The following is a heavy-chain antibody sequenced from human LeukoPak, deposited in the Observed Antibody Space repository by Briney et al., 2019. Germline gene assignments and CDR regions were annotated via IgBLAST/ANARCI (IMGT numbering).Heavy chain of an antibody. CDR3: AKVGTTAYDFWSGYYTPPFYYYGMDV. V-gene: IGHV3-23*01. Sequence: GGSLRLSCAGSGFSFSTNAMSWVRQAPGKGLEWVSAISASSDVIYYADSVKGRFTISRDNSKNTLYLQMNSLRAEGTAVYYCAKVGTTAYDFWSGYYTPPFYYYGMDVWGQGTTVTVSS. CDR1: GFSFSTNA. J-gene: IGHJ6*02. D-gene: IGHD3-3*01. CDR2: ISASSDVI.